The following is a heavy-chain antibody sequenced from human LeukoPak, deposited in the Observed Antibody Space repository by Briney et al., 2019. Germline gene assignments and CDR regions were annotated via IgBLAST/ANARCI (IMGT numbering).Heavy chain of an antibody. V-gene: IGHV1-2*06. J-gene: IGHJ4*02. CDR3: ARDEITMVRGVHIDY. CDR1: GYTFTGYY. D-gene: IGHD3-10*01. Sequence: ASVKVSCKASGYTFTGYYLHWVRQAPGQGLEWMGRTNPNSGGANYAQNFQGRVSMTRDTSISTGYMELSRLRSDDTAIYYCARDEITMVRGVHIDYWGQGTLVTVSS. CDR2: TNPNSGGA.